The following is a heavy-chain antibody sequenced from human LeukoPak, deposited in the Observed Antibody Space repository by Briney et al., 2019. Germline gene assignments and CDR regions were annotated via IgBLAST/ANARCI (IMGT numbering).Heavy chain of an antibody. Sequence: PGGSLRLSCVASGFTFSRHGMNWVRQAPGKGLEWVANINQDGTEKYYVDSVKGRFTISRDNAKNSLYLQMNSLRAEDTAIYYCARGIDIWGQGTMVTVSS. CDR3: ARGIDI. V-gene: IGHV3-7*01. J-gene: IGHJ3*02. CDR2: INQDGTEK. CDR1: GFTFSRHG.